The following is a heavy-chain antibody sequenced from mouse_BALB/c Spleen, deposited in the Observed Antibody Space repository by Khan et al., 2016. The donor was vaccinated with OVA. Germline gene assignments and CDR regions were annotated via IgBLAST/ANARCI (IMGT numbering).Heavy chain of an antibody. CDR2: IWGGGST. CDR3: AKGVWSYYYALDY. CDR1: GFSLTDYG. J-gene: IGHJ4*01. Sequence: QVQLKESGPGLVAPSQSLSITCTVSGFSLTDYGVSWIRQPPGKGLEWLGVIWGGGSTYYNSALKSRLSISKDNYKSQVFLKMSSLQTDDTAMYYCAKGVWSYYYALDYWGQGTSVTVSS. V-gene: IGHV2-6-5*01.